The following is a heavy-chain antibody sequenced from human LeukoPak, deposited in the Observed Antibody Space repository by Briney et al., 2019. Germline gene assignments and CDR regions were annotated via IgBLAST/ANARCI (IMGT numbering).Heavy chain of an antibody. CDR3: AKRGVVIRVILVGFHKEAYYFDS. Sequence: GGSLRLSCAVSGITLSNYGMSWVRQAPGKGLEWVAGISDCGGRTNYADSVKGRFTISRDNPKNTLYLQMNSLRTEDTAVYFCAKRGVVIRVILVGFHKEAYYFDSWGQGALVTVSS. CDR1: GITLSNYG. CDR2: ISDCGGRT. D-gene: IGHD3-22*01. V-gene: IGHV3-23*01. J-gene: IGHJ4*02.